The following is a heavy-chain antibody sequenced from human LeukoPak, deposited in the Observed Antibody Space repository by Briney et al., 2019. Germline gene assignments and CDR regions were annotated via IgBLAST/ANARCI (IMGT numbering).Heavy chain of an antibody. CDR1: GGTFSSYA. J-gene: IGHJ6*03. CDR2: IIPIFGTA. D-gene: IGHD2-2*01. Sequence: GASVKVSCKASGGTFSSYAISWVRQAPGQRLEWMGGIIPIFGTANYAQKFQGRVTITADESTSTAYMELSSLRSEDTAVYYCASSPPTSSYYYYYMDVWGKGTTVTVSS. V-gene: IGHV1-69*13. CDR3: ASSPPTSSYYYYYMDV.